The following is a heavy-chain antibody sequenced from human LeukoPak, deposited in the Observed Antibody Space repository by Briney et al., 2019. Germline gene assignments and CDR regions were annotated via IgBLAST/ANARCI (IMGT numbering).Heavy chain of an antibody. J-gene: IGHJ6*02. Sequence: GASVTVSFKASGYTFTGYYMHWVRQAPGQGLEWMGWINPNSGGTNYAQKFQGRVTITRDTSISTAYMELSRLRSDDTAVYYCARVIRGIAAAGSLMDVWGQGTTVTVSS. CDR2: INPNSGGT. V-gene: IGHV1-2*02. D-gene: IGHD6-13*01. CDR1: GYTFTGYY. CDR3: ARVIRGIAAAGSLMDV.